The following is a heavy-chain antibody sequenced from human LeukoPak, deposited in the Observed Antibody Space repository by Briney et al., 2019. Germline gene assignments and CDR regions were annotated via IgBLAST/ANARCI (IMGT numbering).Heavy chain of an antibody. CDR1: GSSISSSSYY. Sequence: PSETLSLTCTVSGSSISSSSYYWGWIRQPPGKGLEWIGSIYYSGSTYYNPSLKSRVTISVDTSKNQFSLKLSSVTAADTAVYYCARHVSYNSGWADYWGQGTLVTVS. CDR3: ARHVSYNSGWADY. CDR2: IYYSGST. J-gene: IGHJ4*02. V-gene: IGHV4-39*01. D-gene: IGHD6-19*01.